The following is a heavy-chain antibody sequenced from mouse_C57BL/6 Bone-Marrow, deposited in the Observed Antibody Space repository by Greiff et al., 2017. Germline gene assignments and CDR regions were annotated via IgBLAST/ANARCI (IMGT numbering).Heavy chain of an antibody. CDR2: ISSGGSYT. Sequence: EVKLVESGGDLVKPGGSLKLSCAASGFTFSSYGMSWVRQTPDKRLEWVATISSGGSYTYYPDSVKGRFTISRDNAKNTLYLQRSSLKSEDTAMYYCARRGITPFAYWGQGTLVTVSA. CDR3: ARRGITPFAY. D-gene: IGHD2-4*01. CDR1: GFTFSSYG. V-gene: IGHV5-6*01. J-gene: IGHJ3*01.